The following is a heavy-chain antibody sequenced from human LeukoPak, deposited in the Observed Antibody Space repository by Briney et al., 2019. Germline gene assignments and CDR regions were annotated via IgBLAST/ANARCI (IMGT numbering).Heavy chain of an antibody. V-gene: IGHV3-23*01. D-gene: IGHD3-10*01. J-gene: IGHJ4*02. CDR1: GFTFSSYA. CDR3: ARDLRGVTAGY. CDR2: ISGSGGSA. Sequence: PGGSLRLSCAASGFTFSSYAMSWVRQAPGRGLEWVSAISGSGGSANYADSVKGRFTISRDNAKNTLYLQMNSLRAEDTAVYYCARDLRGVTAGYWGQGTLVTVSS.